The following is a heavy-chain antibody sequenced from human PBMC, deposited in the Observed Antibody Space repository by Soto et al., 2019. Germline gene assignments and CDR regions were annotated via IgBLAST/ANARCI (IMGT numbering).Heavy chain of an antibody. CDR2: IKQDGSEK. CDR3: ARFAYDYIWGSYPQALYFDY. Sequence: GGSLRLSCAASGFTFSSYWMSWVRQAPGKGLEWVANIKQDGSEKYYVDSVKGRFTISRDNAKNSLYLQMNSLRAEDTAVYYFARFAYDYIWGSYPQALYFDYWGQGTLVTVSS. V-gene: IGHV3-7*01. D-gene: IGHD3-16*02. J-gene: IGHJ4*02. CDR1: GFTFSSYW.